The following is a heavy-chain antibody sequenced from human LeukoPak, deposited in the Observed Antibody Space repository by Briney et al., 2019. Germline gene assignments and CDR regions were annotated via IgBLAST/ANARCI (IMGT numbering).Heavy chain of an antibody. CDR3: ASITMVRGVKLDYYYYYMDV. CDR2: IYYSGST. CDR1: GGSISSSSYY. D-gene: IGHD3-10*01. V-gene: IGHV4-39*01. Sequence: KSSETLSLTCTVSGGSISSSSYYWGWIRQPPGKGLEWIGSIYYSGSTYYNPSLKSRVTISVDTSKNQFSLKLSSVTAADTAVYYCASITMVRGVKLDYYYYYMDVWGKGTTVTISS. J-gene: IGHJ6*03.